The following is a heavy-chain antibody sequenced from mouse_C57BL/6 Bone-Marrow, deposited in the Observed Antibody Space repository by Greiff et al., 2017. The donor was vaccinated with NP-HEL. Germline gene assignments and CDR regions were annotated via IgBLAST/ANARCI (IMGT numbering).Heavy chain of an antibody. V-gene: IGHV1-59*01. J-gene: IGHJ1*03. Sequence: QVQLQQPGAELVRPGTSVKLSCKASGYTFTSYWMHWVKQRPGQGLEWIGVIDPSDSYTNYNQKFKGKATLTVDTSSSTAYMQLSSLTSEDSAVFYCAILRFNCYFDVWGTGPPVTVS. CDR2: IDPSDSYT. CDR3: AILRFNCYFDV. D-gene: IGHD1-1*01. CDR1: GYTFTSYW.